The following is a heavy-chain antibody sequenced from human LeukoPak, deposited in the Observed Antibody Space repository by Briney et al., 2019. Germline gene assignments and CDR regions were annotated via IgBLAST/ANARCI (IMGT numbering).Heavy chain of an antibody. CDR2: IIPIFGTA. D-gene: IGHD6-13*01. J-gene: IGHJ4*02. CDR1: GGTFSSYA. CDR3: ARAVDMAAAGYYFDY. V-gene: IGHV1-69*05. Sequence: SVKVSRKASGGTFSSYAISWVRQAPGQGLEWMGGIIPIFGTANYAQKFQGRVTITTDESTSTAYMELSSLRSEDTAVYYCARAVDMAAAGYYFDYWGQGTLVTVSS.